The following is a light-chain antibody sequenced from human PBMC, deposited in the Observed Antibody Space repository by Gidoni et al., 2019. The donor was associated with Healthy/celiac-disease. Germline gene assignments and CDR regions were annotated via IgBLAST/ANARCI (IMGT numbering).Light chain of an antibody. CDR2: KAS. Sequence: DIQMTQSPSTLSASVGDRVTITCRASQSISSWLAWYQQKPGKAPKLLIYKASSLERGVPSRFSGSGSGTEFTPTISSLQPDDFANYYCQQYNSYWTFGQGTKVEIK. V-gene: IGKV1-5*03. CDR3: QQYNSYWT. CDR1: QSISSW. J-gene: IGKJ1*01.